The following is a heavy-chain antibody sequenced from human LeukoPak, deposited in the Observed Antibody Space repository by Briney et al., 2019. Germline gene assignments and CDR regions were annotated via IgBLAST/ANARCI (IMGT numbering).Heavy chain of an antibody. CDR1: GGSISSGGYS. Sequence: SETLSLTCAVSGGSISSGGYSWSWIRQPPGKGLEWIGYIYHSGSTYYNPSLKSRVTISVDTSKNQFSLKLSSVTAADTAVYYCARTEWWFGAPSGAFDPWGQGTPVTVSS. CDR2: IYHSGST. CDR3: ARTEWWFGAPSGAFDP. V-gene: IGHV4-30-2*01. J-gene: IGHJ5*02. D-gene: IGHD3-10*01.